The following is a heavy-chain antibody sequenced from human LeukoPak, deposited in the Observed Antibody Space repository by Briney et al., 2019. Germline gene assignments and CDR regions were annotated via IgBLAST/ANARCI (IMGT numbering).Heavy chain of an antibody. CDR2: ISGSGGST. V-gene: IGHV3-23*01. D-gene: IGHD3-10*02. Sequence: PGGSLRLSCAASGFTFSSYAMSWVRQAPGKGLEWVSAISGSGGSTYYADSVKGRFTISRDNSKNTLYLQMNSLRAEDTAVYYCAKDLTRWCSGSYYCYSGPWVGHAFDYWGQGTLVTVSS. CDR3: AKDLTRWCSGSYYCYSGPWVGHAFDY. CDR1: GFTFSSYA. J-gene: IGHJ4*02.